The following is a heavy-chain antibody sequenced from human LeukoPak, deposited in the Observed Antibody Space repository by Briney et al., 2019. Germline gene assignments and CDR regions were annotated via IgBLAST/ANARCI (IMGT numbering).Heavy chain of an antibody. D-gene: IGHD2-15*01. J-gene: IGHJ4*02. Sequence: GGSLRLSCAVSGFTFSNYWMHWVRQAPGKGLLWVSRISGDGTTTNYADSVKGRFTISRDNAKNTLYLQMDSLRAEDTAVYYCAGTWSFDYWDQGTLVTVSS. CDR1: GFTFSNYW. V-gene: IGHV3-74*01. CDR3: AGTWSFDY. CDR2: ISGDGTTT.